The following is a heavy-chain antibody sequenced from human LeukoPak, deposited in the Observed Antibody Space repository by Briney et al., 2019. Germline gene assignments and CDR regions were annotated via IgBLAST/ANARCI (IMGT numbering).Heavy chain of an antibody. CDR3: AKGSVVVTAYYYYMDV. V-gene: IGHV3-23*01. J-gene: IGHJ6*03. Sequence: GGSLRLSCAASGFTFSSYAMSWVRQAPGKGLEWVSAISGSGGSTYYADSVKGRFTISRDNSKNTLYLQMNSLRAEDTAVYYCAKGSVVVTAYYYYMDVWGKGTTVTVSS. CDR1: GFTFSSYA. CDR2: ISGSGGST. D-gene: IGHD2-21*02.